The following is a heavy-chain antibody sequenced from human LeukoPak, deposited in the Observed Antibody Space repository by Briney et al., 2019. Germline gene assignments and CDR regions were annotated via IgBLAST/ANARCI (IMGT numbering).Heavy chain of an antibody. J-gene: IGHJ4*02. CDR3: ARDRYGDGFAHFDY. V-gene: IGHV1-2*02. Sequence: ASVKVSCKASGYTFTSYARHWVRPAPGQGLEWMGWITPSGGTNYPQKFQGRVAITRDTSITTAYMDLSRLTSDDTAVYYCARDRYGDGFAHFDYWGQGALVTVSS. D-gene: IGHD5-24*01. CDR2: ITPSGGT. CDR1: GYTFTSYA.